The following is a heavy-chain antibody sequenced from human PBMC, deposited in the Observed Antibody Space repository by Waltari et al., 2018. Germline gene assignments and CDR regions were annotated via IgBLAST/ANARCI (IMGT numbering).Heavy chain of an antibody. CDR3: AKDPIVVVTAIFDY. V-gene: IGHV3-23*01. D-gene: IGHD2-21*02. Sequence: EVQLLESGGGLVQPGGSLRLPCAASGFTLRSYARRWGRQAPGKGLEWVSAIRGSGGSTYYADSVKGRFTISRDNSKNTLYLQMNSLRAEDTAVYYCAKDPIVVVTAIFDYWGQGTLVTVSS. J-gene: IGHJ4*02. CDR1: GFTLRSYA. CDR2: IRGSGGST.